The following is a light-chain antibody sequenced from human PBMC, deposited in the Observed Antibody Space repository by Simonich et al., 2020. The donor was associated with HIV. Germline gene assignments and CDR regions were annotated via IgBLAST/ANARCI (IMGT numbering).Light chain of an antibody. CDR2: DVS. J-gene: IGLJ3*02. CDR1: SSDVGGYTY. CDR3: SSYTSSSTLV. Sequence: QSALTQPASVSGSPGQSITISCTGTSSDVGGYTYVSWYQQHPGKAPKLMIYDVSKRPSGGSNRVSGSKSGNTASLTISGLQAEDEADYYCSSYTSSSTLVFGGGTKLTVL. V-gene: IGLV2-14*01.